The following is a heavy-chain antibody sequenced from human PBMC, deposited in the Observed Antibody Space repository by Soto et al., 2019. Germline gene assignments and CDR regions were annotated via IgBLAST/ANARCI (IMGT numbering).Heavy chain of an antibody. Sequence: EVQLVESGGGLVQPGGSLRLSCAASGFTFGSYWMSWVRQAPGKGLEWLATIKMDASEKKYVDSVKGRFTMSRDNAKTSLYLQMDSLRAEDTAVYYCAIDSGYGSGASLNHYLDYWGHGTLVTVSS. J-gene: IGHJ4*01. V-gene: IGHV3-7*01. D-gene: IGHD3-10*01. CDR1: GFTFGSYW. CDR2: IKMDASEK. CDR3: AIDSGYGSGASLNHYLDY.